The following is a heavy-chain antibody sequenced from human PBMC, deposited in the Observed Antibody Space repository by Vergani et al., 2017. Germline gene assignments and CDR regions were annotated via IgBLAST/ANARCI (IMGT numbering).Heavy chain of an antibody. V-gene: IGHV4-34*02. J-gene: IGHJ3*02. Sequence: QVQLQQWGAGVVKPSGTLSLTCAVFGESFSSFYWSWIRQPPGKGLEWIGEINNDGHTNYNPSLKSRVTMSVDTSKNQFSLKLSSVTAADTAVYYCASSYQVLYEGYAFDIWGQGTMVTVSS. CDR1: GESFSSFY. D-gene: IGHD2-2*02. CDR2: INNDGHT. CDR3: ASSYQVLYEGYAFDI.